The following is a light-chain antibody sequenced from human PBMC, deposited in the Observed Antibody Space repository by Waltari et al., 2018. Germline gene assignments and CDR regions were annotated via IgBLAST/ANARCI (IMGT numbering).Light chain of an antibody. CDR2: VNSDGSH. V-gene: IGLV4-69*01. J-gene: IGLJ3*02. Sequence: QLVLTQSPSASASLGASVKLTCTLSSGHSTNVIAWLQKRPEKGPRYLMKVNSDGSHNKGDEIPDRFSGSSSGAERYLTISSLQSEDEADYYCQNGGHGTWVFGGGTKLTVL. CDR1: SGHSTNV. CDR3: QNGGHGTWV.